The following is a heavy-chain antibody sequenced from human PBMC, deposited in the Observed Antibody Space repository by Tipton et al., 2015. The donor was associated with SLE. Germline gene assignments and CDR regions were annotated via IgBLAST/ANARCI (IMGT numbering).Heavy chain of an antibody. D-gene: IGHD4-17*01. CDR3: ARGRGYGDPEYFQH. Sequence: TLSLTCTVSGGSISSSSYYWSWIRQPPGKGLEWIGYIYYSGSTNYNPSLKSRVTISVDTSKNQFSLKLSSVTAADTAVYYCARGRGYGDPEYFQHWGQGTLVTVSS. J-gene: IGHJ1*01. CDR1: GGSISSSSYY. CDR2: IYYSGST. V-gene: IGHV4-61*01.